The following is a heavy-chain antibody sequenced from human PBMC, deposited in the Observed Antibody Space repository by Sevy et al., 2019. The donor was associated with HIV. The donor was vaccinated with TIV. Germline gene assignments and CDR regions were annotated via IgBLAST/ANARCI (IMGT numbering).Heavy chain of an antibody. V-gene: IGHV1-69*13. D-gene: IGHD3-3*01. J-gene: IGHJ2*01. Sequence: ASVKVSCKASGGTFSSYAISWVRQAPGQGLEWMGGTIPIFGTANYAQKFQGRVTITADESTSTAYMELSSLRSEDTAVYYCARAFGVVISSWYFDLWGRGTLVTVSS. CDR2: TIPIFGTA. CDR1: GGTFSSYA. CDR3: ARAFGVVISSWYFDL.